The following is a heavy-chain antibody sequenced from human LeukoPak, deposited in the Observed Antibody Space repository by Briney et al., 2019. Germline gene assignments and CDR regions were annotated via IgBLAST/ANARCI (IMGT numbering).Heavy chain of an antibody. Sequence: ASVKVSCKVSGYTLTELSMHWVRQAPGKGLEWMGGFDPEDGETIYAQKFQGRVTITADESTSTAYMELSSLRSEDTAVYYCARGTLSRGFDPWGQGTLVTVSS. J-gene: IGHJ5*02. CDR2: FDPEDGET. V-gene: IGHV1-24*01. CDR3: ARGTLSRGFDP. CDR1: GYTLTELS.